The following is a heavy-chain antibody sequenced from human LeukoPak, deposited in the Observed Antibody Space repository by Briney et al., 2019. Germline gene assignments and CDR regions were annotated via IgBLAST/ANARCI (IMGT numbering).Heavy chain of an antibody. CDR3: AVSLRFLEWLFKY. V-gene: IGHV3-23*01. D-gene: IGHD3-3*01. CDR2: ISGSGGSA. CDR1: GFTFGSYA. Sequence: GGSLRLSCAASGFTFGSYAMSWVRQAPGKGLEWVSAISGSGGSAYYADSVKGRFTISRDNSKNTLYLQMNSLRAEDTAVYYCAVSLRFLEWLFKYWGQGTLVTVSS. J-gene: IGHJ4*02.